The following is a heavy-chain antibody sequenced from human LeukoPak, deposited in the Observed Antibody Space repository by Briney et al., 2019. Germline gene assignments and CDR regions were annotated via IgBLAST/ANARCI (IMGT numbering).Heavy chain of an antibody. V-gene: IGHV3-30-3*01. D-gene: IGHD6-13*01. CDR2: ISYDGSNK. CDR3: ARDRRDSSSWNFDY. J-gene: IGHJ4*02. Sequence: GRSLRLSCAASGFTFSSYAMHWVRQAPGKGLEWVAVISYDGSNKYYADSVKGRFTISRDNSKSTLYLQMNSLRAEDTAVYYCARDRRDSSSWNFDYWGQGTLVTVAS. CDR1: GFTFSSYA.